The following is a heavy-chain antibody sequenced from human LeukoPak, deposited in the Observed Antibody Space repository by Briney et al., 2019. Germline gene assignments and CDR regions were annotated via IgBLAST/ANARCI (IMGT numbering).Heavy chain of an antibody. D-gene: IGHD4-11*01. Sequence: GGSLRLSCAASGFTFSSYAMHWVRQAPGKGLEWVAVISYDGSNKYYADSAKGRFTISRDNSKNTLYLQMNSLRAEDTAVYYCARDKTSNPFDYWGQGTLVTVSS. J-gene: IGHJ4*02. CDR1: GFTFSSYA. CDR2: ISYDGSNK. CDR3: ARDKTSNPFDY. V-gene: IGHV3-30-3*01.